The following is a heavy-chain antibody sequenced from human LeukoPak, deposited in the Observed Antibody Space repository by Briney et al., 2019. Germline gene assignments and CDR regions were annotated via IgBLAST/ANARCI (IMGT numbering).Heavy chain of an antibody. V-gene: IGHV1-8*02. CDR1: GYPFTSYD. J-gene: IGHJ5*02. Sequence: ASVKVSCKASGYPFTSYDINWVRQATGQGLEWMGWINPNSGSTDSAQEFQGRVTMTANTSISTAYMELNNLRSEDTAVYYCARLVGCGSTNCYSPDNWFDPWGQGTLVTVSS. CDR2: INPNSGST. D-gene: IGHD2-2*01. CDR3: ARLVGCGSTNCYSPDNWFDP.